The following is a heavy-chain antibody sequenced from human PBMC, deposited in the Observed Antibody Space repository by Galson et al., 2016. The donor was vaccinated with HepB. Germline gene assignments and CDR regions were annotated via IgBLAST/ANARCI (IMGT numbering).Heavy chain of an antibody. D-gene: IGHD4-17*01. CDR3: AKAPYGT. CDR1: GGSISSYY. CDR2: IYYSGAT. V-gene: IGHV4-59*01. Sequence: ETLSLTCTVSGGSISSYYWSWIRQPPGKRLEWIGYIYYSGATSYNPSLKSRVTISADTSKNQFSLKLTSVTAADTAVYYCAKAPYGTWGQGTLVTVSS. J-gene: IGHJ5*02.